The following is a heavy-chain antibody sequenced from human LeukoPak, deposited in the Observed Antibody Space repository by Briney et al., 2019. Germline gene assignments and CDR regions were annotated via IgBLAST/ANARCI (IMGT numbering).Heavy chain of an antibody. CDR2: INPNSGGT. CDR3: GLLWFGELYGYGMDV. D-gene: IGHD3-10*01. J-gene: IGHJ6*02. Sequence: GASVTVSCKASGYTFTGYYMHWVRQAPGQGLEWMGWINPNSGGTNYAQKFQGRVTITRDTSISTAYMELSRLRSDDTAVYYCGLLWFGELYGYGMDVWGQGTTVTVSS. CDR1: GYTFTGYY. V-gene: IGHV1-2*02.